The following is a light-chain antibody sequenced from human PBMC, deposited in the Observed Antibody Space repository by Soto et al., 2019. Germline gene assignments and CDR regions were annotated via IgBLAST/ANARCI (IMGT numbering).Light chain of an antibody. Sequence: QSVLTQPPSLSGAPGQRVTVSCTGSSSNIGAGYDVHWYQQLPGTAPKLLIFDDNNRPSGVPDRFSGSRSGTSASLAITGLQAEDEAEYYCKSYDSSLSGYVFGAGTKVTVL. V-gene: IGLV1-40*01. CDR1: SSNIGAGYD. CDR2: DDN. CDR3: KSYDSSLSGYV. J-gene: IGLJ1*01.